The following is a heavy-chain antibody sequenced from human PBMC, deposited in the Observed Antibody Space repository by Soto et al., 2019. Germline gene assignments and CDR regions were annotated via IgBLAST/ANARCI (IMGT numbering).Heavy chain of an antibody. J-gene: IGHJ4*02. CDR3: ATSGYSSGWTRFDY. D-gene: IGHD6-19*01. CDR2: ISYDGSNK. CDR1: GFTFSSYG. V-gene: IGHV3-30*03. Sequence: QVQLVESGGGVVQPGRSLRLSCAASGFTFSSYGMHWVRQAPGQGLEWVAVISYDGSNKYYADSVKGRFTISRDPSKNTLYLQMNSLRAEDTAVDYWATSGYSSGWTRFDYWGQGTLVTVSS.